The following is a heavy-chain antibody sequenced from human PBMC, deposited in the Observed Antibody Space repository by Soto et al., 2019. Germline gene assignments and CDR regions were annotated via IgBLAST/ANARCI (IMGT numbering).Heavy chain of an antibody. CDR2: INPNSGGT. CDR1: GYTXNCYY. CDR3: ARGPNCSGGSCSLITGP. V-gene: IGHV1-2*04. Sequence: GXSXKVSFKASGYTXNCYYMNLVRQAPGQGLEWIGWINPNSGGTNYAQKFQGWVTITRDTSISTAYMELSRLRYDDTAVDYCARGPNCSGGSCSLITGPWGQGTLVTVSS. J-gene: IGHJ5*02. D-gene: IGHD2-15*01.